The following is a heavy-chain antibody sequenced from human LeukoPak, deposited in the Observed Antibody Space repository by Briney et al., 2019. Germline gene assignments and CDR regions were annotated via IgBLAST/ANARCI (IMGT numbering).Heavy chain of an antibody. D-gene: IGHD3-3*01. Sequence: GGSLRLSCAASGFTFNTHGMHWVRQAPGKGLEWVAAIWFDGSVKHYSDAVKGRFTISRDNSLNTLYLQMNSVRVEDTAMYYCAKDTAIQFLEPAFWGQGTLATVSS. CDR1: GFTFNTHG. V-gene: IGHV3-33*06. CDR2: IWFDGSVK. J-gene: IGHJ4*02. CDR3: AKDTAIQFLEPAF.